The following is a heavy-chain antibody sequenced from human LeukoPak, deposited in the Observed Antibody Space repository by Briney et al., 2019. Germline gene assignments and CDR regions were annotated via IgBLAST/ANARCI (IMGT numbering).Heavy chain of an antibody. CDR3: ARGGMMGARFDY. CDR1: GFTFSDYY. Sequence: GGSLRLSCAASGFTFSDYYMSWIRQAPGKGLEWVSYISSSGSTIYYADSVKGRFTISRDDAKNSLYLQMNSLKIEDTAVYYCARGGMMGARFDYWGQGTLVTVSS. D-gene: IGHD1-26*01. CDR2: ISSSGSTI. V-gene: IGHV3-11*01. J-gene: IGHJ4*02.